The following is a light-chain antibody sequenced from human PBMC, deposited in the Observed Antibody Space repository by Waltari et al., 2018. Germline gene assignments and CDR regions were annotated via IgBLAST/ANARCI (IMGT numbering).Light chain of an antibody. J-gene: IGKJ1*01. CDR2: GAS. V-gene: IGKV3-15*01. CDR3: QQYNLWPPWT. Sequence: EIVMTQSPATLSASPGARATLSCRASHSISSHLAWYQQKPGQAPRLLIYGASTRATGIPARFSGSGSGTEFTLTINSLQSEDVAVYYCQQYNLWPPWTFGQGTKVEIK. CDR1: HSISSH.